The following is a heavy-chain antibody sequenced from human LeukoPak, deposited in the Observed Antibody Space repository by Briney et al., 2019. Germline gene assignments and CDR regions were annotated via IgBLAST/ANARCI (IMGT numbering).Heavy chain of an antibody. J-gene: IGHJ3*02. CDR3: ARGPYSYDSSGAFDI. Sequence: PSETLSLTCTVSGGSISRYYWSWVRQPAGKGLEWIGRISSSGSTNYNPALKSRVTISVDTSKNQFSLKLSSVTAADTAVYFCARGPYSYDSSGAFDIWGQGTMVTDSS. CDR1: GGSISRYY. V-gene: IGHV4-4*07. CDR2: ISSSGST. D-gene: IGHD3-22*01.